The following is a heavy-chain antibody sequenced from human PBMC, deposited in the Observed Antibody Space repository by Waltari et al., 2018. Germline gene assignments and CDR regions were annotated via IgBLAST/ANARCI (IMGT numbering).Heavy chain of an antibody. Sequence: EERLLESGGGLVHPGEYLRLSCAGSGLRFSHYWMNCVRQSPVKGLEGGERIGNDETSISYADSVKGRLTISRDNAKNTVYLQMKRLRVEDTAVYYCARLAPRTYRSPVPGRHYYYGMDVWGQGTTVTVSS. CDR3: ARLAPRTYRSPVPGRHYYYGMDV. CDR1: GLRFSHYW. V-gene: IGHV3-74*01. CDR2: IGNDETSI. J-gene: IGHJ6*02. D-gene: IGHD3-10*01.